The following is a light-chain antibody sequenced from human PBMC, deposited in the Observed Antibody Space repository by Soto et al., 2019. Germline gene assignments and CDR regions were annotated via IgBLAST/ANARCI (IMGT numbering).Light chain of an antibody. V-gene: IGLV2-14*01. Sequence: QSALTQPASVSGSPGQSITISCTGTSSDVGGYNYVSWYQQHPGKAPKLLIYDVSNRPSGVSNRFSGYKSGNTASLPISGLQAEDEADYYCSSYTSSSTVVFGGGTKVTVL. CDR3: SSYTSSSTVV. CDR2: DVS. CDR1: SSDVGGYNY. J-gene: IGLJ2*01.